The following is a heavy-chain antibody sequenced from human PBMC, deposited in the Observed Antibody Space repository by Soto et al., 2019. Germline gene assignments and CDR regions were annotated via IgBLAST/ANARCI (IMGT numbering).Heavy chain of an antibody. V-gene: IGHV4-34*01. CDR2: INHSGST. CDR3: ARVWAYNWNRSQGWFDP. CDR1: GGSFSGYY. D-gene: IGHD1-20*01. J-gene: IGHJ5*02. Sequence: PSETLSLTCAVYGGSFSGYYWSWIRQPPGKGLEWIGEINHSGSTNYNPSLKSRVTISVDTSKNQFSLKLSSVTAADTAVYYCARVWAYNWNRSQGWFDPWGQGTLVTVSS.